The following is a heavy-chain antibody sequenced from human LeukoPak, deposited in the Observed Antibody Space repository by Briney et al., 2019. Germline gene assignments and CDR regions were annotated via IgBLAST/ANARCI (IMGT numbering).Heavy chain of an antibody. V-gene: IGHV3-23*01. D-gene: IGHD1-26*01. CDR2: ITGSDLST. CDR3: AKDYTKGVGATDS. Sequence: PGGSLRLSCAASGFTFCSYAMTWVRQAPGKGLEWVSVITGSDLSTYYAGSVKGRFTISRDNSKNTLYLQMNSLRAEDTAVYYCAKDYTKGVGATDSWGHGTLVTVSS. CDR1: GFTFCSYA. J-gene: IGHJ5*01.